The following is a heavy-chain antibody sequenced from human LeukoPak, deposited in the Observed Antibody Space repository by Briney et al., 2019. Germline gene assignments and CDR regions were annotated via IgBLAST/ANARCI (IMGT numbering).Heavy chain of an antibody. J-gene: IGHJ4*02. CDR1: GLTVSSNY. CDR2: IYSGGST. V-gene: IGHV3-66*02. Sequence: TGGSLRLSWAASGLTVSSNYMTWVRQAPGKGLEWVSVIYSGGSTYYADSVKGRFTISRDNYKNTVYLQMNSLRVEDTAVYYCARDPYNWNYIDYWGQGTLVTVSS. D-gene: IGHD1-1*01. CDR3: ARDPYNWNYIDY.